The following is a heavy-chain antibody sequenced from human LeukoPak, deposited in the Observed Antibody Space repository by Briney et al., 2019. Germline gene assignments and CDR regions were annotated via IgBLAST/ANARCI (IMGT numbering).Heavy chain of an antibody. D-gene: IGHD3-10*01. V-gene: IGHV3-30-3*01. CDR3: AKDRYGSGTYCDY. Sequence: PGGSLRLSCAASEFIFSSYAVHWVRQAPGKGLEWVALISYDGSRKHYADSVMGRFTISRDNSKNTLYLQMNNLRAEDTAVYFCAKDRYGSGTYCDYWGQGTLVTVSS. CDR2: ISYDGSRK. CDR1: EFIFSSYA. J-gene: IGHJ4*02.